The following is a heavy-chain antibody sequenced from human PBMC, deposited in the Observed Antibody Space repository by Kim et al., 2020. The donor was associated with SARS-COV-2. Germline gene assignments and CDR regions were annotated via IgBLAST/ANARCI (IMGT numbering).Heavy chain of an antibody. V-gene: IGHV3-23*01. D-gene: IGHD6-6*01. CDR2: ISGSDGST. J-gene: IGHJ4*02. CDR1: GFTFSSSA. CDR3: ARSIAALSFDY. Sequence: GGSLRLSCAASGFTFSSSAMSWVRQAPGKGLEWVSAISGSDGSTYYADSVKGRFTISRDNSKNTLYLQMNSLRAEDTAVYYCARSIAALSFDYWGQGTLVSVSS.